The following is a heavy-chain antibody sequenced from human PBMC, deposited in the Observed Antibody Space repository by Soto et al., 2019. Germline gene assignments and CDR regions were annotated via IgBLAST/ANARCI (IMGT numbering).Heavy chain of an antibody. Sequence: ASVKVSCKASGGTFSSYTISWVRQAPGQGLEWMGRIIPILGIANYAQKFQGRVTITADKSTSTAYMELSSLRSEDTAVYYCARATIFGVVNSQTDYYYMDVWGKGTTVTVSS. CDR2: IIPILGIA. CDR1: GGTFSSYT. CDR3: ARATIFGVVNSQTDYYYMDV. V-gene: IGHV1-69*02. J-gene: IGHJ6*03. D-gene: IGHD3-3*01.